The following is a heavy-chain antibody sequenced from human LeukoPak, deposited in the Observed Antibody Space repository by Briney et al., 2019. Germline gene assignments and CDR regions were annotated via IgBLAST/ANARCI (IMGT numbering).Heavy chain of an antibody. D-gene: IGHD3-16*01. V-gene: IGHV3-21*04. CDR1: GFTFSSYS. CDR3: AKSPYDDSLYYYYMDV. CDR2: ISSSSSYI. J-gene: IGHJ6*03. Sequence: PGGSLRLSCAASGFTFSSYSMNWVRQAPGKGLEWVSSISSSSSYIYYADSVKGRFTISRDNAKNSLYLQMNSLRAEDTAVYYCAKSPYDDSLYYYYMDVWGKGTTVTVSS.